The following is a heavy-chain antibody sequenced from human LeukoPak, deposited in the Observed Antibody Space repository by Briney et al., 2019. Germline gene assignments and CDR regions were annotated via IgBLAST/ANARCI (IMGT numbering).Heavy chain of an antibody. CDR3: ARAPRNYDILTGYYIDKIDY. J-gene: IGHJ4*02. CDR1: GGSISSYY. D-gene: IGHD3-9*01. Sequence: SETLSLTCTVSGGSISSYYWSWIRQPPGKGLEWIGYIYYSGSINYNPSLKSRVTISVDTSKNQFSLKLSSVTAADTAVYYCARAPRNYDILTGYYIDKIDYWGQGTLVTVSS. CDR2: IYYSGSI. V-gene: IGHV4-59*01.